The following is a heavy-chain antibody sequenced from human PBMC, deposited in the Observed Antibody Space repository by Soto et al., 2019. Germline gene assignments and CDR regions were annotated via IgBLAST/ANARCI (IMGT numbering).Heavy chain of an antibody. V-gene: IGHV3-74*01. J-gene: IGHJ6*02. CDR1: GFTFSSYW. CDR3: ASSGSYYSLYYYYYYGMDV. D-gene: IGHD3-10*01. Sequence: PGGSLRLSCAASGFTFSSYWMHWVRQAPGKGLVWVSRINSDGSSTSYADSVKGRFTISRDNAKNTLYLQMNSLRAEDTAVYYCASSGSYYSLYYYYYYGMDVWGQGTTVTVSS. CDR2: INSDGSST.